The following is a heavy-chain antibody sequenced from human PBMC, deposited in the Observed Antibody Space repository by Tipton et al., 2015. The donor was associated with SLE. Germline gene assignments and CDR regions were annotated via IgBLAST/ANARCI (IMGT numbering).Heavy chain of an antibody. CDR2: IKQDGSEK. V-gene: IGHV3-7*01. CDR3: ARDREVGAYFQH. Sequence: PRLSCAASGFTFSSYWMSWVRQAPGKGLEWVANIKQDGSEKYYVDSVKGRFTISRDNAKNSLYLQMNSLRAEDTAVYYCARDREVGAYFQHWGQGTLVTVSS. CDR1: GFTFSSYW. D-gene: IGHD1-26*01. J-gene: IGHJ1*01.